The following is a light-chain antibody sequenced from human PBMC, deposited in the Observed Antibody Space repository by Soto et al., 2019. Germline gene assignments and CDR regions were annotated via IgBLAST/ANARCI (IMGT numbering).Light chain of an antibody. J-gene: IGKJ5*01. CDR2: GAS. CDR3: RQYGSSPQT. Sequence: EIGLTQSPGTLSLSPGERATLSCRASQSVSSSYLAWYQQKPGQAPRLLIYGASSRATGIPDRFSGSGSGTDFSLTISRLEPEDFAVYYCRQYGSSPQTFGQGTRLEIK. CDR1: QSVSSSY. V-gene: IGKV3-20*01.